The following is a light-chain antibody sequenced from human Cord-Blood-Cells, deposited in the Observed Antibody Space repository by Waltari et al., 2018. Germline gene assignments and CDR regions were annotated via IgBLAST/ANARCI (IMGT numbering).Light chain of an antibody. Sequence: EIVLTQSPGTLSLSTGERATLSCRASQSVSSSYLAWYQQKPGQAPRLLIYGASSRATGIPDRFSGSGTGTDFTLTISRLEPEDFVGYYCQQYGSSPITFGQGTRLEIK. J-gene: IGKJ5*01. V-gene: IGKV3-20*01. CDR3: QQYGSSPIT. CDR2: GAS. CDR1: QSVSSSY.